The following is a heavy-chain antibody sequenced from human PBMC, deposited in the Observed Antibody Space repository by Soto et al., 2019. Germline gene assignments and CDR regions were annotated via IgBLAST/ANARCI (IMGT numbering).Heavy chain of an antibody. D-gene: IGHD3-22*01. Sequence: QLQLQESGPGLVKPSETLSLTCTVSGGSISSSSYYWGWIRQPPGKRLEWIGSFYYSGRSYSSPSLKSRVTISGDTSKNQFSLKLSSVTAADTAVYYCARHTYDSSGSYFDYWGQGTLVTVSS. CDR1: GGSISSSSYY. CDR2: FYYSGRS. J-gene: IGHJ4*02. CDR3: ARHTYDSSGSYFDY. V-gene: IGHV4-39*01.